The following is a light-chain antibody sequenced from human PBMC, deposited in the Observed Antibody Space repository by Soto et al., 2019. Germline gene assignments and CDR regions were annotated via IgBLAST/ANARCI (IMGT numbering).Light chain of an antibody. CDR2: WAS. V-gene: IGKV4-1*01. CDR1: QSVLYSSNNKNY. CDR3: QQYYNTPYT. Sequence: DIVMTQSPDSLAVSLGERATINCKSSQSVLYSSNNKNYLAWYHQKPGQSPRLLLYWASTRESGVPDRFSGSGSGTVFTLPISSMQAEDEAVYYCQQYYNTPYTFGQGTKVEIK. J-gene: IGKJ2*01.